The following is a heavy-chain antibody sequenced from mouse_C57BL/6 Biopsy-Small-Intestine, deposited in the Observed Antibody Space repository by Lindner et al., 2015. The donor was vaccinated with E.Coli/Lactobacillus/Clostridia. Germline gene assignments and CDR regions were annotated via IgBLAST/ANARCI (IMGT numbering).Heavy chain of an antibody. D-gene: IGHD4-1*01. CDR2: IYPRSGNT. J-gene: IGHJ2*01. Sequence: VQLQEYGAELARPGASMRLSCKASGYTFTSFGISWVKRGTGQGLEWIGDIYPRSGNTYYNEKFKGKATFTADSSSNTAFMQLSSLTTEDSATYFCARRWGGHFDYWGQGTTLTVSS. CDR1: GYTFTSFG. V-gene: IGHV1-81*01. CDR3: ARRWGGHFDY.